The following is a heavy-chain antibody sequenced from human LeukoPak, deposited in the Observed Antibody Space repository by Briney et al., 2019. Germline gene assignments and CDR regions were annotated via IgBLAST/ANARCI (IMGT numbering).Heavy chain of an antibody. V-gene: IGHV3-74*01. CDR3: AEAPLFDY. Sequence: GGSLRLSCAASGFTFSSYWMHWVRQAPGKGPVWVSRINTDGSSTSYADSVKGRFTISRDNAKNTLYLQMNSLRAEDTAVYYCAEAPLFDYWGQGTLVIVSS. CDR2: INTDGSST. J-gene: IGHJ4*02. CDR1: GFTFSSYW.